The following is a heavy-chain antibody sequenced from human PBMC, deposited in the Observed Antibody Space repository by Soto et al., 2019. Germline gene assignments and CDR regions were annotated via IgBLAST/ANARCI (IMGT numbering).Heavy chain of an antibody. Sequence: SETLSLTCTVSGGSISSSSYYWGWIRQPPGKGLEWIGSIYYSGSTYYNPSLKSRVTISVDTSKTQFSLKLSSVTAADTAVYYGARQGYNWNDSLQGFPGGFDYWGQGTLVTVSS. V-gene: IGHV4-39*01. CDR1: GGSISSSSYY. J-gene: IGHJ4*02. D-gene: IGHD1-20*01. CDR2: IYYSGST. CDR3: ARQGYNWNDSLQGFPGGFDY.